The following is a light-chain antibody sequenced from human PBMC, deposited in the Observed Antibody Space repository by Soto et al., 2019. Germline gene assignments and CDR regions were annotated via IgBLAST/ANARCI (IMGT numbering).Light chain of an antibody. CDR1: SSDVGGYNY. J-gene: IGLJ2*01. CDR3: SSYTSSSSVV. V-gene: IGLV2-14*01. CDR2: EVS. Sequence: QSALTQPASVSGSPGQSITISCTGTSSDVGGYNYVSWYQQHTGKAPKLMIYEVSNRHSGVYNRFSGSKSGNTASLTISGLQAEEEDDYSCSSYTSSSSVVFGGGTKLTVL.